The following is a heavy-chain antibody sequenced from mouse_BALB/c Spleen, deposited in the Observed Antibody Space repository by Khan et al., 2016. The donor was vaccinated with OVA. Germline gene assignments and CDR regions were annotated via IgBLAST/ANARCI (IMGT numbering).Heavy chain of an antibody. Sequence: QVQLKQSGAELVRPGASVKLSCKTSGYIFTSYWIHWVKQRSGQGLAWIARLFPGTGSTYYHEKFKGQATLTVDKSSSAAYMKLSSLKSEDSAVYYCAKSDYNSTYAMDYWGQGTSLTVSS. J-gene: IGHJ4*01. CDR3: AKSDYNSTYAMDY. V-gene: IGHV1S132*01. D-gene: IGHD2-5*01. CDR1: GYIFTSYW. CDR2: LFPGTGST.